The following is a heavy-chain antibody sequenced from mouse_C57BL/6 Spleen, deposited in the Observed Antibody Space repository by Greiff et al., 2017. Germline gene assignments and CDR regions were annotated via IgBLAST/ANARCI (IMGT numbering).Heavy chain of an antibody. V-gene: IGHV3-6*01. D-gene: IGHD2-2*01. CDR1: GYSITSGYY. CDR2: ISYDGSN. CDR3: AREIYYGYDEGLDYAMDY. J-gene: IGHJ4*01. Sequence: EVKLQESGPGLVKPSQSLSLTCSVTGYSITSGYYWNWLRPFPGKKLEWMGYISYDGSNNYNPSLKNRISITRDTSKNQFFLKLNSVTTEDTATYYCAREIYYGYDEGLDYAMDYWGQGTSVTVSS.